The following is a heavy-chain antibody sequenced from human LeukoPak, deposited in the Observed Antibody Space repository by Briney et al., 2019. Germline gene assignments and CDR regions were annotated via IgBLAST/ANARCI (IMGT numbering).Heavy chain of an antibody. Sequence: PGGSLRLSCAASGFTFSSYGIHWVRQAPGKGLEWVAFIGNDENNKKFGDPVRGRFTISRDNSQNTVYLQMNSLRIEDTAVYFCAKDDYRYVDYWGQGTLVIVSS. V-gene: IGHV3-30*02. CDR2: IGNDENNK. CDR3: AKDDYRYVDY. D-gene: IGHD3-16*02. J-gene: IGHJ4*02. CDR1: GFTFSSYG.